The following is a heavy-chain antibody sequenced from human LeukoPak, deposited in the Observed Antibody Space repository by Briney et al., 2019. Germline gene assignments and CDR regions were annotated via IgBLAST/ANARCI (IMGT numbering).Heavy chain of an antibody. D-gene: IGHD6-6*01. CDR3: ARDTQQAALGSTYYYYYGMDV. V-gene: IGHV4-34*01. CDR2: INHSGST. CDR1: GGSFSGYY. J-gene: IGHJ6*02. Sequence: SETLSLTCAVYGGSFSGYYWSWIRQPPGKGLEWIGEINHSGSTNYNPSLKSRVTISVDTSKNQISLKLSSVTAADTAVYYCARDTQQAALGSTYYYYYGMDVWGQGTTVTVSS.